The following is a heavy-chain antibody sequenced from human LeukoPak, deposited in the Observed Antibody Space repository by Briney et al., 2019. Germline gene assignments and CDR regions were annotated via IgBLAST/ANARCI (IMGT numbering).Heavy chain of an antibody. J-gene: IGHJ4*02. CDR1: GFTFSNYG. D-gene: IGHD2-2*01. Sequence: GGSLRLSCAASGFTFSNYGMSWVRQAPGKGLEWVSVISGSGGSTYYADSVKGRFTISRDNSKNTLYLQMNSLRAEDTALYYCARFGGREVVPAAMLGYWGQGTLVTVSS. CDR2: ISGSGGST. V-gene: IGHV3-23*01. CDR3: ARFGGREVVPAAMLGY.